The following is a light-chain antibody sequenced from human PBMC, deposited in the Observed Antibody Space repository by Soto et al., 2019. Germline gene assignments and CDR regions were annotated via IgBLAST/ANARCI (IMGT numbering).Light chain of an antibody. CDR2: EDN. CDR1: SGSIASNY. V-gene: IGLV6-57*03. CDR3: QSYDRSGRV. Sequence: NFMLTQPHSVSESPGKTVTISCTRSSGSIASNYVQWYQQRPGSAPTTVIYEDNQRPSGVPDRFSGSIDSSSNSASLTISGLKAEDEADYNFQSYDRSGRVFGGGTKLTVL. J-gene: IGLJ3*02.